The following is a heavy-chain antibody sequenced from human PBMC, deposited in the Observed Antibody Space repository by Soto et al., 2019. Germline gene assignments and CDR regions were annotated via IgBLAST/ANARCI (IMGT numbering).Heavy chain of an antibody. J-gene: IGHJ4*02. Sequence: PGGSLRLSCAASGFTFSDYYMSWIRQAPGKGLEWVSYISSSGSTIYYADSVKGRFTISRDNAKNSLYLQMNSLRAEDTAVYYCARDLIAFSTSPGGTIVVVPAANSFDYWGQGTLVTVSS. D-gene: IGHD2-2*01. CDR2: ISSSGSTI. CDR3: ARDLIAFSTSPGGTIVVVPAANSFDY. V-gene: IGHV3-11*01. CDR1: GFTFSDYY.